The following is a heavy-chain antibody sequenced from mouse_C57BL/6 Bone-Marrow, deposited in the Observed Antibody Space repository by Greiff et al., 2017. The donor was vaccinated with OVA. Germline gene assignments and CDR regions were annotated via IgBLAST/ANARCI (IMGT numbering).Heavy chain of an antibody. CDR3: ARPGYGSRRGFAY. J-gene: IGHJ3*01. D-gene: IGHD1-1*01. V-gene: IGHV1-81*01. CDR2: IYPRSGNT. CDR1: GYTFTDYC. Sequence: VQLQQSGPELVKPGASVKISCKASGYTFTDYCMNWVKQRTGQGLEWIGEIYPRSGNTYYNEKFKGKATLTADKSSSTAYMELRSLTSEDSAVYFCARPGYGSRRGFAYWGQGTLVTVSA.